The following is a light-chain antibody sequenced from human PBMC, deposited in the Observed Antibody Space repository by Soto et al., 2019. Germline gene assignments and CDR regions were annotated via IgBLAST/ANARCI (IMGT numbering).Light chain of an antibody. J-gene: IGKJ3*01. CDR2: DAS. CDR3: QQYDNLPFT. CDR1: QDIRNY. Sequence: DIQMTQSPSSLSASVGDRVTITCQASQDIRNYLNWYQQKPGKAPKLLIYDASNLETGVPSRFSGSGSGTDFTLTISSLQPEDFATYYCQQYDNLPFTFGPGTKVDIK. V-gene: IGKV1-33*01.